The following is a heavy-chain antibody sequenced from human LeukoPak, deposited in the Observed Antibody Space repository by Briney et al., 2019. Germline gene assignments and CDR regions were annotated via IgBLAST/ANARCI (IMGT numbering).Heavy chain of an antibody. CDR1: GFTFDDYG. J-gene: IGHJ4*02. CDR2: INWNGGST. D-gene: IGHD2-21*02. Sequence: GGSLRLSCAVSGFTFDDYGMSWVRQVPGKGLEWVSGINWNGGSTGYADSVKGRFTISRDNAEKSVYLKMDNLRGDDTALYYCARDYCGGDCYPFDYWGQGILVTVSS. V-gene: IGHV3-20*04. CDR3: ARDYCGGDCYPFDY.